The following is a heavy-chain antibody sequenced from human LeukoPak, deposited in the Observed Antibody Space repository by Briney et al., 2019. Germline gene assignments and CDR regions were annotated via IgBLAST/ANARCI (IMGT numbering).Heavy chain of an antibody. J-gene: IGHJ6*03. Sequence: PGGSLRLSCAASGFTFSSYAMSWVRQAPGKGLEWVSAISGSGGSTYYADSVKGRFTISRDNSKNTVYLQMNSLRAEDTAVYYCAKDGLYSSRYYYYYYMDVWGKGTTVTVSS. CDR1: GFTFSSYA. D-gene: IGHD6-13*01. CDR2: ISGSGGST. V-gene: IGHV3-23*01. CDR3: AKDGLYSSRYYYYYYMDV.